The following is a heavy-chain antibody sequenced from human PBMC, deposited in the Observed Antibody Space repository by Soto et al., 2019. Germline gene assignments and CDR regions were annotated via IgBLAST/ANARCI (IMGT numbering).Heavy chain of an antibody. CDR3: ARVLFYYYDSSSPIDY. D-gene: IGHD3-22*01. Sequence: QVQLQQWGAGLLKPSETLSLTCAVYGGSFSGYYWSWIRQPPGKGLEWIGEINHSGSTNYNPCLKSRVTISVDTSKNQFSLKLSSVTAADTAVYYCARVLFYYYDSSSPIDYWGQGTLVTVSS. CDR2: INHSGST. V-gene: IGHV4-34*01. J-gene: IGHJ4*02. CDR1: GGSFSGYY.